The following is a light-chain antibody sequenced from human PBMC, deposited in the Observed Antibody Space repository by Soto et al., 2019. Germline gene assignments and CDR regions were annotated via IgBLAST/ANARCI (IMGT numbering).Light chain of an antibody. Sequence: DIQMTQSPSSLSASVGDRVTITCRASQGIRNYVAWYRQQPGKVPKLLIYVASTLQSGVPSRFSGSGSGTDFTLTISILQPEDVATYYCQKYNSALWTFGQGTKVEIK. V-gene: IGKV1-27*01. CDR2: VAS. J-gene: IGKJ1*01. CDR1: QGIRNY. CDR3: QKYNSALWT.